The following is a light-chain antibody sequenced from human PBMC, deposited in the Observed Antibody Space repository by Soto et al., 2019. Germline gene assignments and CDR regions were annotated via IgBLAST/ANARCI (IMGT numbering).Light chain of an antibody. CDR3: QQYGTAPWT. V-gene: IGKV3-20*01. CDR1: ESVSTDY. Sequence: EIVLTQSPGTLSLSPGERATLSCRASESVSTDYLAWYQQSPGQAPRLLIYAASTRAAGIPDRFSGSGSGTDFTLTISRLEPEDFAMFYCQQYGTAPWTFGQGTKVDIK. J-gene: IGKJ1*01. CDR2: AAS.